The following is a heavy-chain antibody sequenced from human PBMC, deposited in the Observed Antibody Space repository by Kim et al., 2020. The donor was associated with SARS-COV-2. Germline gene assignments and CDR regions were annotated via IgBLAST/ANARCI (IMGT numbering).Heavy chain of an antibody. D-gene: IGHD2-15*01. Sequence: GGSLRLSCAASGFTFSSYAMHWVRQAPGKGLEYVSVISSSGDRIYYANSVKGRFTISRDNSKNSLVFQLGILRAEDTAVYYCARDFIPVAAYYFYFFMYV. CDR3: ARDFIPVAAYYFYFFMYV. CDR1: GFTFSSYA. J-gene: IGHJ6*03. V-gene: IGHV3-64*01. CDR2: ISSSGDRI.